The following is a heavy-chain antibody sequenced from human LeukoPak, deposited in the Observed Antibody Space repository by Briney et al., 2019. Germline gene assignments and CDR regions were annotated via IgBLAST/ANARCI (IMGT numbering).Heavy chain of an antibody. CDR2: IYSGGST. D-gene: IGHD6-19*01. CDR1: GFTVSSYY. Sequence: GGSLRVSCAASGFTVSSYYMSCVRQAPGKGLEWVSVIYSGGSTYYADSVKGRFTISRDNSKNTLYLQMNSLRAEDTAVYYCARVGGWPHYFDYWGQGTLVTVSS. V-gene: IGHV3-53*01. CDR3: ARVGGWPHYFDY. J-gene: IGHJ4*02.